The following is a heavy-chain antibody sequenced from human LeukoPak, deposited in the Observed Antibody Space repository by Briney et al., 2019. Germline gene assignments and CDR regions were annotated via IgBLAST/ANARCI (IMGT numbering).Heavy chain of an antibody. J-gene: IGHJ6*03. CDR3: ARDRVNYYGSGSYPYYYMDG. Sequence: PLQTLSLTCTVSLVAISRYYWSTIRQPPGQELEGFGYICYTRSTNSNPSLMSRVTISVDTSKNQFSLKMSSVPAADTAVYYCARDRVNYYGSGSYPYYYMDGWGKGTTVTVSS. CDR1: LVAISRYY. D-gene: IGHD3-10*01. CDR2: ICYTRST. V-gene: IGHV4-59*01.